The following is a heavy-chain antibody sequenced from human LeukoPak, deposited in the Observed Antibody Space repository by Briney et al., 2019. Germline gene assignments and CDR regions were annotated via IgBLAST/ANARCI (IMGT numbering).Heavy chain of an antibody. CDR3: ARGSGSFGELLLS. Sequence: SETLSLTCSVSGASINTGGSFWTWLRHHPGKGLSWIGYVYSSGTTYYNPSLMSRLSISLHTAENHFSLTMTSATAADTAVYYCARGSGSFGELLLSWGQGTLVTVSS. J-gene: IGHJ5*02. CDR1: GASINTGGSF. D-gene: IGHD3-10*01. V-gene: IGHV4-31*03. CDR2: VYSSGTT.